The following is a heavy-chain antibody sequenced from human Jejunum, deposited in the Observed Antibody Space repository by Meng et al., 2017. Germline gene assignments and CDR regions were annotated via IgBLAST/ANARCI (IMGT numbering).Heavy chain of an antibody. CDR2: ISNGGIT. J-gene: IGHJ4*02. V-gene: IGHV3-23*04. CDR3: AKFRGGAVASWYFDY. Sequence: VGLVEAGGSLVKPGVSLGLSSVAYGISFSTNAMSWVRQAPGKGLEWVSSISNGGITYYADSVKGRFTISRDNSKNTLYLQMNSLRAEDTAVYYCAKFRGGAVASWYFDYWGQGTLVTVSS. D-gene: IGHD6-19*01. CDR1: GISFSTNA.